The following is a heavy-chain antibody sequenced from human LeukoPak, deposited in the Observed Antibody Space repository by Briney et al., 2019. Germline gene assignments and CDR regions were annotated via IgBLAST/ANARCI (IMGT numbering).Heavy chain of an antibody. CDR3: ARGRGFTMVRGVPTFDY. D-gene: IGHD3-10*01. CDR1: GYTFTSYG. J-gene: IGHJ4*02. V-gene: IGHV1-2*02. CDR2: INPNSGGT. Sequence: ASVKVSCKASGYTFTSYGISWVRQAPGQGLEWMGWINPNSGGTNYAQKFQGRVTMTRDTSISTAYMELSRLRSDDTAVYYCARGRGFTMVRGVPTFDYWGQGTLVTVSS.